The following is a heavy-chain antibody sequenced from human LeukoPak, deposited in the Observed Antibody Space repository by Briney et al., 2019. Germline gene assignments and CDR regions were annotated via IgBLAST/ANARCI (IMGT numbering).Heavy chain of an antibody. CDR1: GFTFIIYS. CDR3: ARGRYRGVFDY. D-gene: IGHD1-26*01. V-gene: IGHV3-21*01. CDR2: ISSSSSYI. Sequence: PGGSLRLACAAAGFTFIIYSMNSGRQAPGKGRGWVSYISSSSSYIYYAASVKGRFTISRDNAKNSLYLQVNSLRAEDTAVYYCARGRYRGVFDYWGQGTLVTVSS. J-gene: IGHJ4*02.